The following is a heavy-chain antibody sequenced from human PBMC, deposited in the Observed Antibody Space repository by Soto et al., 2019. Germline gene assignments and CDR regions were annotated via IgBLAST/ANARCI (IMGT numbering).Heavy chain of an antibody. J-gene: IGHJ4*02. CDR3: ARHGSY. CDR1: GVSISNTSYY. CDR2: IYFSGST. Sequence: QLQLQESGPGLVMPSETLSLTCSVSGVSISNTSYYWGWIRQPPGKGLEWVGTIYFSGSTFYNPSLKSRVTISIDTSKNQFSLRLSSVTAADTAVYYCARHGSYWGQGTLVTVSS. V-gene: IGHV4-39*01.